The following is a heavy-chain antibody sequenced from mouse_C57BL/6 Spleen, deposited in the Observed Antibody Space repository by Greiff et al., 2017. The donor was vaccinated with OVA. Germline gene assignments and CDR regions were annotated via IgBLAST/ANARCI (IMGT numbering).Heavy chain of an antibody. J-gene: IGHJ4*01. V-gene: IGHV4-2*02. CDR3: ARQTGTEAMDY. CDR1: GFDFSRYW. Sequence: EVQRVESGGGLVQPGGSLNLSCAASGFDFSRYWMSWARQAPGKGQEWIGEINPGSSTINYTPSLKDKFIISRDNAKNTLYLQMSKVRSEDTALYYCARQTGTEAMDYWGQGTSVTVSS. D-gene: IGHD4-1*01. CDR2: INPGSSTI.